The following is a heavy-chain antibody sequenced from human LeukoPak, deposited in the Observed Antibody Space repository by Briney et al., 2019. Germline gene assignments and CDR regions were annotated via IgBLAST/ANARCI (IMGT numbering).Heavy chain of an antibody. CDR3: ARDAPLGYCSGGSCPNGLDY. J-gene: IGHJ4*02. CDR1: GGSISSYY. V-gene: IGHV4-4*07. CDR2: IYASGST. Sequence: SETLSLTCTVSGGSISSYYWSWIWQPAGKGLEWIGRIYASGSTNYNPSLKSRVTMSVDTSKNQFSLKLSSVTAADTAVYYCARDAPLGYCSGGSCPNGLDYWGQGTLVTVSS. D-gene: IGHD2-15*01.